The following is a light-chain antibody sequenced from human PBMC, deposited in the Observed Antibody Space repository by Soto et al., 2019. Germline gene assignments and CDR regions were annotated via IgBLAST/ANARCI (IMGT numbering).Light chain of an antibody. Sequence: DIVLTQSPGTLSLSPGARAPLSCRASQSVGSIYLAWYQQKPGQAPRLLIHGASNRASGIPDRFSGSGSGTDFTLTISRLEPEDFAVYFCRQYGSSPRTFGRGTKVDI. V-gene: IGKV3-20*01. CDR3: RQYGSSPRT. CDR2: GAS. J-gene: IGKJ1*01. CDR1: QSVGSIY.